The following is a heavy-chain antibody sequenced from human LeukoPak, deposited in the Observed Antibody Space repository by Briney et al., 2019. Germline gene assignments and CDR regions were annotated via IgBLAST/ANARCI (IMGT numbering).Heavy chain of an antibody. Sequence: SETLSLTCAVYGGSFSGYYWSWIRQPPGKGLEWIGEINHSGSTNYNPSLKSRVTISVDTSKNQFSLKLSSVTAADTAVYYCAAPGEYPGSDYWGQGTLVTVSS. CDR2: INHSGST. J-gene: IGHJ4*02. V-gene: IGHV4-34*01. CDR3: AAPGEYPGSDY. D-gene: IGHD2/OR15-2a*01. CDR1: GGSFSGYY.